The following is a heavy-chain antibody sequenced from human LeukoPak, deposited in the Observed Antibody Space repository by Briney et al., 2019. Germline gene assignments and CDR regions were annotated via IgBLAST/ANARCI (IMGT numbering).Heavy chain of an antibody. D-gene: IGHD7-27*01. CDR2: VHKTGKT. J-gene: IGHJ4*02. Sequence: PSETLSLTCALSTVSGSSGNWWSWVRQPPGKGLEWIGEVHKTGKTNYNPSLKTRVTISIDASKNQLSLELTSVTAADAAVYYCARKLLGAPTPGAYWGRGTRVTVSS. V-gene: IGHV4-4*02. CDR3: ARKLLGAPTPGAY. CDR1: TVSGSSGNW.